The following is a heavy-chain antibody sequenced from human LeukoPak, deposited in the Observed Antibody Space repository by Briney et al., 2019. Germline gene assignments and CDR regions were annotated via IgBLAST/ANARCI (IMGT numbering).Heavy chain of an antibody. D-gene: IGHD1-26*01. V-gene: IGHV3-23*01. CDR1: GFTFSSTT. J-gene: IGHJ4*02. Sequence: GGSLRLSCVASGFTFSSTTMGWVRQAPGRGLEWVSSITAIDGRTYYADSVRGRFTISRDNSKNTVYLQMNSLRAEDTAVYYCAKDTYSTSPYYFDYWGQGTLVTVSS. CDR2: ITAIDGRT. CDR3: AKDTYSTSPYYFDY.